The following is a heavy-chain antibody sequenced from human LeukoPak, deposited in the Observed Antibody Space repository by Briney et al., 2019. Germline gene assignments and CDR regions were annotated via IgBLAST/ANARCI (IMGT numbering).Heavy chain of an antibody. CDR1: GFSFSTSW. CDR2: IRKDGREI. V-gene: IGHV3-7*01. Sequence: PGGSLRLSCVASGFSFSTSWMTWVRQAPGKGLEWVANIRKDGREIHYADSLKGQFTISRDNTKNSLFLQMNSLRAEDTGVYYCARDGDSWNDFDHWGQGTLVTVSS. CDR3: ARDGDSWNDFDH. J-gene: IGHJ4*02. D-gene: IGHD1-1*01.